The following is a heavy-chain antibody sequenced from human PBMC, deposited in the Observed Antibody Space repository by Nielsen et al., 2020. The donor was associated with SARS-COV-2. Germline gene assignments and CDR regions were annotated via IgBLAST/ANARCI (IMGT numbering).Heavy chain of an antibody. CDR3: ARDGTYGSGSTGDY. CDR2: ISYDGSNK. V-gene: IGHV3-30-3*01. D-gene: IGHD3-10*01. Sequence: GESLKISCAASGFTFSSYAMHWVRQAPGKGLEWVAVISYDGSNKYYADSVKGRFTISRDNSKNTLYLQMNSLRAEDTAVYYCARDGTYGSGSTGDYWGQGTLVTVSS. J-gene: IGHJ4*02. CDR1: GFTFSSYA.